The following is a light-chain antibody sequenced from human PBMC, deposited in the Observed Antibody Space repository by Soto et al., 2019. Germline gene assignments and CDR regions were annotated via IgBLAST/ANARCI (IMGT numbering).Light chain of an antibody. CDR2: DVD. CDR3: SSYVGSNFHVL. Sequence: QSALTQPPSASGSPGQSVTISCTGTTSDVGGYNYVSWYQQHPGKAPKLLVYDVDKRPSGVPDRFSGSKSGNTAPLTVSGLQAEDEADYYCSSYVGSNFHVLFGGGTKLTVL. J-gene: IGLJ2*01. V-gene: IGLV2-8*01. CDR1: TSDVGGYNY.